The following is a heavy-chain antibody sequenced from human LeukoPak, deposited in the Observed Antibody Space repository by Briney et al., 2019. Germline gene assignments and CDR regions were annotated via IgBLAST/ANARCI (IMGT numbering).Heavy chain of an antibody. CDR1: GYTFTGYY. Sequence: GASVTVSCTASGYTFTGYYMHWVRQAPGQGLEWMGWINPNSGGTNYAQKFQGWVTMTRDTSISTAYMELSRLRSDDTAVYYCARDGVDTAMEFDYWGQGTLVTVSS. D-gene: IGHD5-18*01. CDR3: ARDGVDTAMEFDY. J-gene: IGHJ4*02. CDR2: INPNSGGT. V-gene: IGHV1-2*04.